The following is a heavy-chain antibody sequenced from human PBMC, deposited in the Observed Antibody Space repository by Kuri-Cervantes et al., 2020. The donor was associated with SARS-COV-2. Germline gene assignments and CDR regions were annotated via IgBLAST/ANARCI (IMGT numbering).Heavy chain of an antibody. J-gene: IGHJ5*02. Sequence: ASVKVSCKASGYTFTGYYMHWVRQAPGQGLEWMGWINPNSGGTNYAQKFQGRVTMTEDTSTDTAYMELSSLRSEDTAVYYCATAPAVVPAAPWFDPWGQGTLVTVSS. CDR3: ATAPAVVPAAPWFDP. V-gene: IGHV1-2*02. D-gene: IGHD2-2*01. CDR2: INPNSGGT. CDR1: GYTFTGYY.